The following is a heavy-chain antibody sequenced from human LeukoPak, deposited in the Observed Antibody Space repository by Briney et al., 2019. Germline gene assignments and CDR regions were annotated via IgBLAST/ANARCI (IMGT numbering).Heavy chain of an antibody. J-gene: IGHJ4*02. CDR2: IYVSGST. Sequence: PSQTLSLTCTVSNGSVSIGSYYWSWIRQPAGKGLEWIGRIYVSGSTDYNPSLKSRVTIFKDMSKNQFSLRLSSVTAADTAVYYCARANDFWTGYYEKWGQGILVTVSS. D-gene: IGHD3/OR15-3a*01. CDR3: ARANDFWTGYYEK. CDR1: NGSVSIGSYY. V-gene: IGHV4-61*02.